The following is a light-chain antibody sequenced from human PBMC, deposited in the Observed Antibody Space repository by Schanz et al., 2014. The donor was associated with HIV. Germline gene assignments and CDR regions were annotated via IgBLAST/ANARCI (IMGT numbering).Light chain of an antibody. CDR3: QQPNSYPLT. V-gene: IGKV1-9*01. J-gene: IGKJ4*01. CDR2: AAS. CDR1: QGISS. Sequence: DIQMTQSPSSLSASVGDRVTITCRASQGISSLAWYQQKPAKAPKVLIYAASTLQSGVPSRFSGSGSGTDLTLTISSLQPEDFATYYCQQPNSYPLTFGGGTKVEIK.